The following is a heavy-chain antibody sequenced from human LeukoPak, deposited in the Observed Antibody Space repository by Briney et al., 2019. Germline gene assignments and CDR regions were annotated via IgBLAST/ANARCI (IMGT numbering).Heavy chain of an antibody. D-gene: IGHD1-14*01. CDR2: ISASGGST. CDR1: GFSFGNYG. CDR3: ARDRSPWETRNPDSFDI. J-gene: IGHJ3*02. Sequence: GGTLRLSCAASGFSFGNYGMAWVRPVPGKGLEWVTAISASGGSTSYADSVKGRFTISRDNSKNTLYLQMNSLRAEDTAVYYCARDRSPWETRNPDSFDIWGQGTMVTVSS. V-gene: IGHV3-23*01.